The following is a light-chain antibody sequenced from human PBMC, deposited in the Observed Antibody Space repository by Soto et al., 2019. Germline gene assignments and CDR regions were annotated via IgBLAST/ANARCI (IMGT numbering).Light chain of an antibody. J-gene: IGKJ1*01. V-gene: IGKV3-20*01. CDR2: GAS. CDR3: QQYGRSPWT. Sequence: EIVLTQSPGTLSLSPGERATLSCRASHTISSSYLAWYQQKPGQAPRLLMYGASSRATGIPDRFSGSGSGTDFTLTISRLEPEDFAVYYCQQYGRSPWTFGQGTKVDIK. CDR1: HTISSSY.